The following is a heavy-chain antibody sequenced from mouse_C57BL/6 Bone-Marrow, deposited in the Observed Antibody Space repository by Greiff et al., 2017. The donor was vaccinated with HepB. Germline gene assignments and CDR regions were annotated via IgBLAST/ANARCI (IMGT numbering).Heavy chain of an antibody. CDR1: GYAFTNYL. CDR3: ALYYGGAWFAY. V-gene: IGHV1-54*01. CDR2: INPGSGGT. D-gene: IGHD2-13*01. Sequence: QVQLKQSGAELVRPGTSVKVSCKASGYAFTNYLIEWVKQRPGQGLEWIGVINPGSGGTNYNEKFKGKATLTADKSSSTAYMQLSSLTSEDSAVYFCALYYGGAWFAYWGQGTLVTVSA. J-gene: IGHJ3*01.